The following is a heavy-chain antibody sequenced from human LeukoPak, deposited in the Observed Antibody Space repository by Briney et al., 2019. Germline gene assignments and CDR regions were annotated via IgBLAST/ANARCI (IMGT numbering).Heavy chain of an antibody. CDR2: IYSGGST. CDR3: ASLPSEDYYYYYMDV. J-gene: IGHJ6*03. V-gene: IGHV3-66*02. Sequence: TGGSLRLSCAASGFTVSSNYMGWVRQAPGKGLEWVSVIYSGGSTYYADSVKGRFTISRDNSKNTLYLQMNSLRAEDTAVYYCASLPSEDYYYYYMDVWGKGTTVTVSS. CDR1: GFTVSSNY.